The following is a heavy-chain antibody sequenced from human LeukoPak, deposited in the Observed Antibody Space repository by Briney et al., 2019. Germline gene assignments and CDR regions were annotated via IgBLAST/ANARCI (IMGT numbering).Heavy chain of an antibody. Sequence: SETLSLTCTVSGASISRYYWSWIRQPPGKGLEWIGYIYYSGSTNYNPSLKSRVTISVDTSKNQFSLKLSSVTAADTAVYYCARAGPHWFDPWGQGTLVTVSS. CDR2: IYYSGST. D-gene: IGHD2-8*02. CDR3: ARAGPHWFDP. CDR1: GASISRYY. V-gene: IGHV4-59*01. J-gene: IGHJ5*02.